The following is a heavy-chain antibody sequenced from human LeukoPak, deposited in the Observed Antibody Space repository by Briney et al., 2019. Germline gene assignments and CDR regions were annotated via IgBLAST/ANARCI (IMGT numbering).Heavy chain of an antibody. Sequence: SETLSLTCTVSGDISHYWGWIRQPPGKGLECIGSIYFSGSVYYNPSLRSRVTISLDTSTKQLSLKLNSVTAADTAIYYCAKHNGGGIVSYVAPGPPDYFDHWGQGALVTVSS. CDR2: IYFSGSV. V-gene: IGHV4-39*01. CDR1: GDISHY. D-gene: IGHD1-26*01. J-gene: IGHJ4*02. CDR3: AKHNGGGIVSYVAPGPPDYFDH.